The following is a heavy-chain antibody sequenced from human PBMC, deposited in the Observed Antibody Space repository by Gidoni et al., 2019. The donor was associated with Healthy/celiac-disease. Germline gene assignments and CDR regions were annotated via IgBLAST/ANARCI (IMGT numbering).Heavy chain of an antibody. CDR1: GGSFSGYS. V-gene: IGHV4-34*01. J-gene: IGHJ6*02. D-gene: IGHD2-2*01. CDR2: INHSGST. CDR3: ARGQSLSFIVVVPAANYYGMDV. Sequence: QVQLQQWGAGLLKPSETLSLTCAVHGGSFSGYSWTWIRQPPGKGLEWIGEINHSGSTNYNPSLKSRVTISVDTSKNQFSLKLSSVTAADTAVYYCARGQSLSFIVVVPAANYYGMDVWGQGTTVTVSS.